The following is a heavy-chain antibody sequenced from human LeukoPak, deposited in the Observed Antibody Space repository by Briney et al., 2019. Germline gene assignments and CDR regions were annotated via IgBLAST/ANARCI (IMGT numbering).Heavy chain of an antibody. Sequence: GASVKVSCKASGYTFSSYAISWVRQAPGQGLEWMGRIIPIFGTANYAQKFQGRVTITTDESTSTAYMELSSLRSEDTAVYYCASSSYYDFWSASYFDYWGQGTLVTVSS. J-gene: IGHJ4*02. V-gene: IGHV1-69*05. CDR3: ASSSYYDFWSASYFDY. CDR2: IIPIFGTA. CDR1: GYTFSSYA. D-gene: IGHD3-3*01.